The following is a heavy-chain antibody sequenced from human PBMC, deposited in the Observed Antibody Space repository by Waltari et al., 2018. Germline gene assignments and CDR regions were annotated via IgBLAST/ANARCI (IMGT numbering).Heavy chain of an antibody. CDR1: GYTSTSYA. J-gene: IGHJ4*02. Sequence: QVQLVQSGAEVKQPGASVRVSCRASGYTSTSYATHRVRQATGQGLEWMGWMNPNSGDTGYAQKFQGRLTMTRNTSISTAYMELSSLRSEDTAVYYCARVSSIAARRGYYWGQGTLVTVSS. D-gene: IGHD6-6*01. CDR2: MNPNSGDT. V-gene: IGHV1-8*01. CDR3: ARVSSIAARRGYY.